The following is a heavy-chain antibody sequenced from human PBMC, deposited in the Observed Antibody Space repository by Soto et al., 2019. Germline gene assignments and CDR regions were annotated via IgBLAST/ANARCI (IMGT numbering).Heavy chain of an antibody. J-gene: IGHJ4*02. V-gene: IGHV1-18*01. Sequence: HLVQSGAEVKKPGASVKVSCKGSVYRFTTYGITWVRQAPGQGLEWMAWISDHNGNTNYAQKLQGRLTVTRDTTTTTAYMELSSLTSDDTAVYYGARGRYGDYWGQGALVTVSS. CDR3: ARGRYGDY. D-gene: IGHD1-1*01. CDR2: ISDHNGNT. CDR1: VYRFTTYG.